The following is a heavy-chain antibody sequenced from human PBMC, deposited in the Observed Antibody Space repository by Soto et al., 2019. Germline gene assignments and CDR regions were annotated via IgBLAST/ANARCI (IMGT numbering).Heavy chain of an antibody. Sequence: PSETLSLTCAVYGGSFSGYYWSWVRQPPGKGLEWIGEINHSGSTNYNPSLKSRVTISVDTSKNQFSLKLSSVTAADTAVYYCARGRWFDPWGQGTLVTVSS. V-gene: IGHV4-34*01. CDR2: INHSGST. CDR1: GGSFSGYY. CDR3: ARGRWFDP. J-gene: IGHJ5*02.